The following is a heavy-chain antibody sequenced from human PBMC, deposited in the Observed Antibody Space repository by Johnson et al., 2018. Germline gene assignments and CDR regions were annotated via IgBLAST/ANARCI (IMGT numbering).Heavy chain of an antibody. CDR3: AKKLPYYVRSRYGAFDI. CDR2: ISGSGGTI. V-gene: IGHV3-23*04. CDR1: GFTFSTYA. J-gene: IGHJ3*02. D-gene: IGHD3-22*01. Sequence: VQLVQSGGGLVQPGGSLRLSCAASGFTFSTYAMRWVRQAPGKGLEWVSGISGSGGTIDYADSVKGRFTISRDNSKNTVFLQMNSLRAEDTAIYYCAKKLPYYVRSRYGAFDIWGQGTMVIVSS.